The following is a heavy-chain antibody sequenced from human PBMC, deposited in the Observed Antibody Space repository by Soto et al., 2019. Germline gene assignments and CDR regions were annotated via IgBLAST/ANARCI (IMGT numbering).Heavy chain of an antibody. V-gene: IGHV1-2*02. D-gene: IGHD2-8*01. CDR1: GYPFTDLY. J-gene: IGHJ4*02. CDR2: IDPRSGAS. Sequence: SVKVACKPSGYPFTDLYIHWVRQAPGLGLEWMGWIDPRSGASRKTQRFQGRFTMTRDTSNNTVYMELSSLRSDDTAVYFCARDTYGPLDYWGQGTLVTVSS. CDR3: ARDTYGPLDY.